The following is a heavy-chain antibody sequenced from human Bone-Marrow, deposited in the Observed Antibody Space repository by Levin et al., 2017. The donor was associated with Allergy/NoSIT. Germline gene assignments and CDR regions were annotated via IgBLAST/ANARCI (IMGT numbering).Heavy chain of an antibody. CDR3: ARRFEYYYGMDV. D-gene: IGHD6-6*01. CDR1: GFTFNNHN. Sequence: PGGSLRLSCAASGFTFNNHNMHRVRLAPGKGLEWVALISYDGSLQYYPDSVKGRFTISRDNSKNTLYLQMNSLRPEDTAIYYCARRFEYYYGMDVWGQGTTVTVSS. J-gene: IGHJ6*02. V-gene: IGHV3-30*04. CDR2: ISYDGSLQ.